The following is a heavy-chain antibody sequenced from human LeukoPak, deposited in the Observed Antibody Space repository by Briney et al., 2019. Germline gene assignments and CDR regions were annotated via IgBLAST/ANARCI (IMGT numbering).Heavy chain of an antibody. CDR3: ARDKGAGENFDY. Sequence: PGGSLRLSCAASGFTFSNYWMSWVRQAPGKGLEWVANIKRDGSEKYYVDSVKGRFTISRDNAKNSLYLQMNSLRAEDTAVYYCARDKGAGENFDYWGQGALVTVSS. D-gene: IGHD3-10*01. CDR1: GFTFSNYW. J-gene: IGHJ4*02. V-gene: IGHV3-7*01. CDR2: IKRDGSEK.